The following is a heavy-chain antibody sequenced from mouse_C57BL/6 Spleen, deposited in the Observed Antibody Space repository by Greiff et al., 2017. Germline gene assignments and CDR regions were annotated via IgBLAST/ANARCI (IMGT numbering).Heavy chain of an antibody. Sequence: EVHLVESGGGLVQPGGSLSLSCAASGFTFTDYYMSWVRQPPGKALEWLGFIRNKANGYTTKYSASVKGRFTISRDNSQRILYLQMNALRAEDSATYYCARYGGTFYAMDYWGQGTSVTVSS. CDR1: GFTFTDYY. CDR3: ARYGGTFYAMDY. J-gene: IGHJ4*01. CDR2: IRNKANGYTT. D-gene: IGHD5-1*01. V-gene: IGHV7-3*01.